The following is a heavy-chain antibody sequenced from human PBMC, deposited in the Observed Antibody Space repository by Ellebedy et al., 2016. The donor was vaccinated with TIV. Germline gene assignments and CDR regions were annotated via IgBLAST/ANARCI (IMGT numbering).Heavy chain of an antibody. V-gene: IGHV4-59*01. D-gene: IGHD2-15*01. Sequence: GSLRLSCTVSGGSISSYYWSWIRQPPGKGLEWIGYIYYSGSTNYNPSLKSRVTISVDTSKNQFSLKLSSVTAADTAVYYCARDTRSGLVADWGQGTLATVSS. J-gene: IGHJ4*02. CDR2: IYYSGST. CDR1: GGSISSYY. CDR3: ARDTRSGLVAD.